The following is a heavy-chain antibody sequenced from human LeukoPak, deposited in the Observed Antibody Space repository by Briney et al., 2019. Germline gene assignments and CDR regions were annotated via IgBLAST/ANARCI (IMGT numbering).Heavy chain of an antibody. CDR1: GFTFSDYN. V-gene: IGHV3-23*01. D-gene: IGHD4-17*01. J-gene: IGHJ4*02. CDR3: AKATSVTTLFDY. Sequence: GGFLRLSCAASGFTFSDYNMRWIRQAPGKGLEWVSAISGGGSGGSTYYADSVKGRFTISRDNSKNTLYLQMNSLRVEDTAVYYCAKATSVTTLFDYWGQGTLVTVSS. CDR2: ISGGGSGGST.